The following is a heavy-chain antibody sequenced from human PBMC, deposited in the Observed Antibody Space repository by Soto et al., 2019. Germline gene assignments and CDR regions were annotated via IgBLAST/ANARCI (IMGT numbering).Heavy chain of an antibody. CDR3: AKVQDTYYDFWSGPSGYGMDV. CDR1: GFTFSGSA. J-gene: IGHJ6*02. CDR2: IRSKTDNYAT. Sequence: PGGSLRLSCVASGFTFSGSAIHWVRQASGKGLEWVGRIRSKTDNYATTSAASVEGRFTISRDDTKNTAYLQMNSLRAEDTAVYYCAKVQDTYYDFWSGPSGYGMDVWGQGTTVTVSS. D-gene: IGHD3-3*01. V-gene: IGHV3-73*01.